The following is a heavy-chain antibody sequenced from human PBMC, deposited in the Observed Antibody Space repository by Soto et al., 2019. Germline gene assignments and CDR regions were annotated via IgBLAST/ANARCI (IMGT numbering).Heavy chain of an antibody. V-gene: IGHV4-30-2*01. CDR2: IYHSGST. Sequence: QLQLQESGSGLVKPSQTLSLTCAVSGGSISSGGYSWSWIRQPPGKGLEWIGYIYHSGSTYYNPSLESRATLSVARSQNQFSRKLSSVTAADTAVYYCAAGGGLPRYYWGQGTLVTVSS. D-gene: IGHD5-12*01. CDR1: GGSISSGGYS. J-gene: IGHJ4*02. CDR3: AAGGGLPRYY.